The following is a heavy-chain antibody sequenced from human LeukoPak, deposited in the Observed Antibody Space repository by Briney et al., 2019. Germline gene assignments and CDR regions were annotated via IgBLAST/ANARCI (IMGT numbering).Heavy chain of an antibody. CDR2: ITDDATT. J-gene: IGHJ4*02. V-gene: IGHV3-74*03. CDR3: VRDRVGPDY. D-gene: IGHD1-26*01. CDR1: GFTFSSAW. Sequence: TGGSLKLSCAASGFTFSSAWMYWVRQAPGTGLVWVSRITDDATTTYADSVRGRFTISRDNAKNILYLQMNSLRAEDTAVYYCVRDRVGPDYWGQGTLVTVSS.